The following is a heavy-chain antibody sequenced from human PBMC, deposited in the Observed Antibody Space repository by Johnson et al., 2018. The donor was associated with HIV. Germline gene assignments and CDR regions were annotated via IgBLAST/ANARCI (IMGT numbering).Heavy chain of an antibody. V-gene: IGHV3-30*03. CDR2: IRYDGSNK. CDR1: GFSFNDYA. D-gene: IGHD6-13*01. Sequence: QVQLVESGGGVVQPGRSLRLSCSASGFSFNDYAMHWVRQAPGKGLEWVAFIRYDGSNKYYADSVKGRFTISRDNSYNTLYLQMNSLRAEDTAVYYCARDRGGIAEQSGAFDIWGQGTMVTVSS. CDR3: ARDRGGIAEQSGAFDI. J-gene: IGHJ3*02.